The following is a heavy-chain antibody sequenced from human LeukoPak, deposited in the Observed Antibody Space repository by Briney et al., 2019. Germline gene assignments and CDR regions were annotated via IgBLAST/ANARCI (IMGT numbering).Heavy chain of an antibody. CDR3: ARDLPLED. J-gene: IGHJ4*02. CDR1: GFTVTTHY. CDR2: TYSAGNT. V-gene: IGHV3-66*01. Sequence: GGSLRLSCAASGFTVTTHYMTWVRQAPGKGLEWVSLTYSAGNTNYADSVKGRFSTSRDNSKNTLYLQMNSLRAEDTAVYYCARDLPLEDWGQGTLVIVSS.